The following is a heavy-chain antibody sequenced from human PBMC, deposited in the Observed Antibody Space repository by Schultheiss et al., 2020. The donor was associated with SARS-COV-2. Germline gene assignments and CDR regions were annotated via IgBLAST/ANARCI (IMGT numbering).Heavy chain of an antibody. CDR1: GGSISSYY. Sequence: SQTLSLTCTVSGGSISSYYWSWIRQPPGKGLEWIGYIYYSGSTNYNPSLKSRVTISVDTSKNQFSLKLTSVIAADTAVYYCARDRAGYGSGTYGMDVWGQGTTVTVSS. D-gene: IGHD3-10*01. CDR3: ARDRAGYGSGTYGMDV. CDR2: IYYSGST. V-gene: IGHV4-59*12. J-gene: IGHJ6*02.